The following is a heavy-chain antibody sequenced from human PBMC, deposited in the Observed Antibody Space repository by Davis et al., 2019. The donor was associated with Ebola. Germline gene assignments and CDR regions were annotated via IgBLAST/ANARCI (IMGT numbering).Heavy chain of an antibody. J-gene: IGHJ5*02. CDR2: MNPNSGNT. Sequence: ASVKVSCKASGYTFTSYDINWVRQATGQGLEWMGWMNPNSGNTGYAQKFQGRVTITRNTSISTAYMELSSLRSEDTAVYYCARGPSFGQLATLTNWFDPWGQGTLVTVSS. D-gene: IGHD6-6*01. V-gene: IGHV1-8*03. CDR3: ARGPSFGQLATLTNWFDP. CDR1: GYTFTSYD.